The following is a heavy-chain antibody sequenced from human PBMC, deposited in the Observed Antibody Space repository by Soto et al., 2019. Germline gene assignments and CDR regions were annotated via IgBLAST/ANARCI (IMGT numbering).Heavy chain of an antibody. J-gene: IGHJ4*02. CDR1: GFTFSSYS. V-gene: IGHV3-21*01. Sequence: GGSLRLSCAASGFTFSSYSMNWVRQAPGKGLEWVSSISSSSSYIYYADSVKGRFTISRDNAKNSLYLQMNSLRAEDTAVYYCARDRSSSWYDDFDYWGQGTLVTVSS. CDR3: ARDRSSSWYDDFDY. CDR2: ISSSSSYI. D-gene: IGHD6-13*01.